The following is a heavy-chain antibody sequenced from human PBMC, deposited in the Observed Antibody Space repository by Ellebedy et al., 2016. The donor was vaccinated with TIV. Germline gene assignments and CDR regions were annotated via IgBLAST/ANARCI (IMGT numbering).Heavy chain of an antibody. V-gene: IGHV1-46*01. CDR2: INPSGGST. Sequence: ASVKVSCKASGYTFTSYYMHWVRQAPGRGLEWMGIINPSGGSTSYAQKFQGRVTMTRDTSTSTVYMELSSLRSEDTAVYYCARLGKEYCSSTSCYGRDAFDIWGQGTMVTVSS. J-gene: IGHJ3*02. D-gene: IGHD2-2*01. CDR3: ARLGKEYCSSTSCYGRDAFDI. CDR1: GYTFTSYY.